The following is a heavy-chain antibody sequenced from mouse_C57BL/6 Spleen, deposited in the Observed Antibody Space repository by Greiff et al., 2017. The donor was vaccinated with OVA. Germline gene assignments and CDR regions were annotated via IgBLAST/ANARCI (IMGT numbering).Heavy chain of an antibody. V-gene: IGHV2-2*01. CDR2: IWSGGST. Sequence: VKLMESGPGLVQPSQSLSITCTVSGFSLTSYGVHWVRQSPGKGLEWLGVIWSGGSTDYNAAFISRLSISKDNSKSQVFFKMNSLQADDTAIYYCARKEDYYGSSPHYAMDYWGQGTSVTVSS. D-gene: IGHD1-1*01. CDR3: ARKEDYYGSSPHYAMDY. J-gene: IGHJ4*01. CDR1: GFSLTSYG.